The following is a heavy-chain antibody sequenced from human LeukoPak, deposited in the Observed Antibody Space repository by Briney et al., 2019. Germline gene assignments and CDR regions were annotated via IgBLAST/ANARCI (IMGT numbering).Heavy chain of an antibody. D-gene: IGHD5-12*01. CDR3: ARMTPGPEPVVATIVDY. CDR2: IYTSGST. J-gene: IGHJ4*02. V-gene: IGHV4-61*02. CDR1: GGSISSGNYY. Sequence: PSETLSLTCTVSGGSISSGNYYWSWIRQPAGKGLEWIGRIYTSGSTNYNPSLKSRVTISADMSKNQFSLKLSSVTAADTAVYYCARMTPGPEPVVATIVDYWGQGTLVTVSS.